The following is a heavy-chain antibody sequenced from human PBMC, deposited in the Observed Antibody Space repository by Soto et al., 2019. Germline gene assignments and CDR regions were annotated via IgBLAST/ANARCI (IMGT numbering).Heavy chain of an antibody. CDR2: ISGRGGGT. CDR1: GFTFSSYA. D-gene: IGHD3-10*01. Sequence: EVQLLESGGGLVQPGGSLRLSCTASGFTFSSYAMRWVRQAPGKGLEWVSCISGRGGGTYYADSVKGRFTISRDNSNNTLYLQMNRLGADDTAVYYCAKDDSTDFDGSTYHGALAYWGQGSRVTVSS. V-gene: IGHV3-23*01. J-gene: IGHJ4*02. CDR3: AKDDSTDFDGSTYHGALAY.